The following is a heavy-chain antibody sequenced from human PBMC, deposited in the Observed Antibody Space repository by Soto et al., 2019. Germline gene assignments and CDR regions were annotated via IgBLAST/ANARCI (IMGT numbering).Heavy chain of an antibody. D-gene: IGHD3-3*01. Sequence: SVKVSCKASGGTFSSYASSWVRQAPGQGLEWMGGIIPIFGTANYAQKFQGRVTITADESTSTAYMELSSLRSEDTAVYYCARCITIFGVVQVWDYYYYCMDVWGQGTTVTVSS. CDR2: IIPIFGTA. J-gene: IGHJ6*02. CDR3: ARCITIFGVVQVWDYYYYCMDV. CDR1: GGTFSSYA. V-gene: IGHV1-69*13.